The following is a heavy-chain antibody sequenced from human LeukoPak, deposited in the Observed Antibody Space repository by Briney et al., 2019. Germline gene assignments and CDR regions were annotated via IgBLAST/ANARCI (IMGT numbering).Heavy chain of an antibody. J-gene: IGHJ6*03. Sequence: SQTLSLTWAVSGGSISIGGSYWSWIRQHPGKGLEWIGYIYYSGSTYYNPSLKSRVTISLDTSKNQFSLNLSSVTAADMAVYYCARELIVPDGGGYYYYYMDVWGKGTTVTVSS. D-gene: IGHD2-2*01. CDR1: GGSISIGGSY. V-gene: IGHV4-31*11. CDR3: ARELIVPDGGGYYYYYMDV. CDR2: IYYSGST.